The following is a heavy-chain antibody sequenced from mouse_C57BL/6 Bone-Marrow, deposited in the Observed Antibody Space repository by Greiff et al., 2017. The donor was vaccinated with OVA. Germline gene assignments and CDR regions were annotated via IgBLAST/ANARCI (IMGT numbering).Heavy chain of an antibody. CDR1: GFTFSNYW. D-gene: IGHD1-1*01. V-gene: IGHV6-3*01. Sequence: EVKLMESGGGLVQPGGSMKLSCVASGFTFSNYWMNWVRQSPEKGLEWVAQIRLKSDNYATHYAESVKGRFTISRDDSKSSVYLQMNNLRAEDTGIYYCTGFIYYYGSESFDYWGQGTTLTVSS. J-gene: IGHJ2*01. CDR3: TGFIYYYGSESFDY. CDR2: IRLKSDNYAT.